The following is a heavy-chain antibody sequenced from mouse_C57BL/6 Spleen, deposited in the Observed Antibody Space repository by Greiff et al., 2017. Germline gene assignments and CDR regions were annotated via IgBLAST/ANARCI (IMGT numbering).Heavy chain of an antibody. Sequence: QVQLQQSGAELVRPGTSVKMSCKASGYTFTNYWIGWAKQRPGHGLEWIGDIYPGGGYTNYNEKFKGKATLTADKSSSTAYMQFSSLTSEDSAIYYCARRDDGYQYYYAMDYWGQGTSVTVSS. J-gene: IGHJ4*01. D-gene: IGHD2-3*01. CDR2: IYPGGGYT. CDR1: GYTFTNYW. CDR3: ARRDDGYQYYYAMDY. V-gene: IGHV1-63*01.